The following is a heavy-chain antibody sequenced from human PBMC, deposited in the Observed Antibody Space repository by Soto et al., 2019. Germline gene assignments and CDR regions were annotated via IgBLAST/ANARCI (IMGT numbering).Heavy chain of an antibody. D-gene: IGHD6-6*01. CDR2: INHSVST. J-gene: IGHJ6*02. CDR1: GGSFSGYY. Sequence: XATLSLPCAVYGGSFSGYYWSWIRQPPGKGLEWIGEINHSVSTNYNPSLKSRVTISVDTSKNQFSLKLSSVTAADTAVYYCARQKTRYYYYYYGMDVWGQRTTVTVSS. V-gene: IGHV4-34*01. CDR3: ARQKTRYYYYYYGMDV.